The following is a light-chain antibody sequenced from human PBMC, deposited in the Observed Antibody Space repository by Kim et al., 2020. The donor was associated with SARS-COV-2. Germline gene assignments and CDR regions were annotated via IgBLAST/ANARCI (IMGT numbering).Light chain of an antibody. CDR2: DVS. J-gene: IGLJ2*01. CDR3: SSYAGSNDLV. CDR1: SSDVGRYNY. V-gene: IGLV2-8*01. Sequence: ISYTGTSSDVGRYNYVSWYQHHPGKAPKLIIYDVSKRPTGVPDRFSGAKSGNTASLTVSGLQAEDEADYYCSSYAGSNDLVFGGGTQLTVL.